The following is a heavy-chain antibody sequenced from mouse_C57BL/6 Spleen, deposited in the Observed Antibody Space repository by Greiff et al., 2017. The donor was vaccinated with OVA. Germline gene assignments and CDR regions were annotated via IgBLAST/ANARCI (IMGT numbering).Heavy chain of an antibody. CDR2: INPNNGGP. CDR3: AREYYYGSSRFDY. CDR1: GYTFTDYN. Sequence: EVQLQQSGPELVKPGASVKIPCKASGYTFTDYNMDWVKQSHGKSLEWIGDINPNNGGPIYNQKFKGKATLTVDKSYSTAYMELRSLTSEDTAVYYCAREYYYGSSRFDYWGQGTTLTVSS. J-gene: IGHJ2*01. D-gene: IGHD1-1*01. V-gene: IGHV1-18*01.